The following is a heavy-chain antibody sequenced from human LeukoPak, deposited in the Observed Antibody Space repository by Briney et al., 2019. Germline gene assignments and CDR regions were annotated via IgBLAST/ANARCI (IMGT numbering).Heavy chain of an antibody. V-gene: IGHV3-21*01. CDR3: ARVPVAGRLGPSDSSGYGMDV. D-gene: IGHD3-22*01. CDR1: GFTFSSYS. J-gene: IGHJ6*02. CDR2: ISSSSSYI. Sequence: PGGSLRLSCAASGFTFSSYSMNWVRQAPRKGLEWVSSISSSSSYIYYADSVKGRFTISRDNAKNSLYLQMNSLRAEDTAVYYCARVPVAGRLGPSDSSGYGMDVWGQGTTVTVSS.